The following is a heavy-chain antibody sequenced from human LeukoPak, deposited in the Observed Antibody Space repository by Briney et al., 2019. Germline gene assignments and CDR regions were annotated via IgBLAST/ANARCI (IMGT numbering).Heavy chain of an antibody. J-gene: IGHJ6*02. CDR2: ISSGGGYI. Sequence: GGSLRLSCAASGFSFSTYSMNWVRQAPGKGLEWVSSISSGGGYIYYADSVKGRFTISRDNTKNSLYLQMNSLRAEDTAVYYCAKNGGPHGMDVWGQGTTVTVSS. CDR1: GFSFSTYS. CDR3: AKNGGPHGMDV. V-gene: IGHV3-21*01. D-gene: IGHD3-10*01.